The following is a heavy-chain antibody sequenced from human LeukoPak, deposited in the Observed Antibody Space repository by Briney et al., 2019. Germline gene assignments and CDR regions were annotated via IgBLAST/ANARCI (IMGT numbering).Heavy chain of an antibody. CDR3: ASVDCSGGSCYYFDY. D-gene: IGHD2-15*01. CDR2: INHSGST. J-gene: IGHJ4*02. CDR1: GGSFSGYY. Sequence: SETLSLTCAVYGGSFSGYYWSWIRQPPGKGLEWIGEINHSGSTNYNPSLKSRVTISVDTSKNQFSLKLSSVTAADTAVYYCASVDCSGGSCYYFDYWGQGVLVTVSS. V-gene: IGHV4-34*01.